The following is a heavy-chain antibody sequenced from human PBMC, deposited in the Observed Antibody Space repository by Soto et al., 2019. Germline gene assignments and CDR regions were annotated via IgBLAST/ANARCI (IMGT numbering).Heavy chain of an antibody. J-gene: IGHJ4*02. V-gene: IGHV1-18*01. Sequence: ASVKVSCKASGYTFPSYGISWVRQAPGQGLEWMGWTTVYNGNTNYAQKVQGRVTMTTDTSTSTAYMELRSLRSDDTAVYYCARGVGATSYYFDYWGQGTLVTVSS. CDR2: TTVYNGNT. D-gene: IGHD1-26*01. CDR1: GYTFPSYG. CDR3: ARGVGATSYYFDY.